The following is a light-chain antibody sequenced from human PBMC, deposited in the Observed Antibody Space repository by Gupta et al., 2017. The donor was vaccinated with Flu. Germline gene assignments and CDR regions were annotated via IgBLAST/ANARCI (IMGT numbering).Light chain of an antibody. J-gene: IGLJ3*02. CDR3: QSADSSGTWV. V-gene: IGLV3-25*02. CDR2: KDS. Sequence: SYELTQPPSVSVSPGQTARTTYSGDALTKQYAYWYQQQPGQAPVLVIYKDSERPSGIPERFSGSSSGTTVTLTISGVQAEDEADYYCQSADSSGTWVFGGGTKLTVL. CDR1: ALTKQY.